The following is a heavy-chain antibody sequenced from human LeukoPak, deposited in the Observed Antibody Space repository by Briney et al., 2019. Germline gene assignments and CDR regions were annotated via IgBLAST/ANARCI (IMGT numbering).Heavy chain of an antibody. CDR1: GFTVSSNY. CDR2: IYSGGST. J-gene: IGHJ4*02. D-gene: IGHD6-19*01. V-gene: IGHV3-53*04. CDR3: ARLIAVAGTRYFDY. Sequence: GGSLRLSCAASGFTVSSNYMSWVRQAPGKGLEWVSVIYSGGSTYYADSVKGRFTISRHNSKNTLYLQMNSLRAEDTAVYYCARLIAVAGTRYFDYWGQGTLATVSS.